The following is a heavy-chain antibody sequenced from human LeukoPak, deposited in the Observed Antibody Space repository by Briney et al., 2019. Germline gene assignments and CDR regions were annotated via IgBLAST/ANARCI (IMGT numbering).Heavy chain of an antibody. CDR1: GGSISSSSYY. CDR2: IYTSGST. V-gene: IGHV4-39*07. CDR3: ASLLNYYDSSGYSYYYYMDV. J-gene: IGHJ6*03. D-gene: IGHD3-22*01. Sequence: SETLSLTCTVSGGSISSSSYYWGWIRQPPGKGLEWIGRIYTSGSTNYNPSLKSRVTISVDTSKNQFSLKLSSVTAADTAVYYCASLLNYYDSSGYSYYYYMDVWGKGTTVTVSS.